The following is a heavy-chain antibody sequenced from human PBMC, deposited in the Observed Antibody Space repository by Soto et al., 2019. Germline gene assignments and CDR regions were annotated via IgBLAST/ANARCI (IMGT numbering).Heavy chain of an antibody. CDR3: ARGGAYIAAAGTVSY. V-gene: IGHV3-30-3*01. J-gene: IGHJ4*02. Sequence: QVQLVESGGGVVQPGRSLRLSCAASGFTFSSYAMHWVRQAPGKGLEWVAVISYDGSNKYYADSVKGRFTISRDNSKNTLYLQMNSLRAEDTAVYYCARGGAYIAAAGTVSYWGQGTLVTVS. D-gene: IGHD6-13*01. CDR2: ISYDGSNK. CDR1: GFTFSSYA.